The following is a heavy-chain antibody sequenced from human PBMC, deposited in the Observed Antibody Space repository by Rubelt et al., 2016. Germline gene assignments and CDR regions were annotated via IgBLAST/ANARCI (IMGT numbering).Heavy chain of an antibody. CDR1: GFTFSSYS. CDR2: ISSGRVTI. Sequence: EVQLVESGGGLIQPGGSLRLSCAASGFTFSSYSMNWVRQAPGKGLEWVSYISSGRVTIYYADSVNGGFTISRDKAKDSLFLQMNSLRAEDTAVYYCARDTTRFLEYWGQGTLVTVSS. D-gene: IGHD1-26*01. CDR3: ARDTTRFLEY. J-gene: IGHJ4*02. V-gene: IGHV3-48*01.